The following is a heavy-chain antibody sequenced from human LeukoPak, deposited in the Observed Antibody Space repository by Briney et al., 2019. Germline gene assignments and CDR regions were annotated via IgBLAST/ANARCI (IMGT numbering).Heavy chain of an antibody. CDR3: ARQGAGIYYPFEY. CDR1: GGSIGSSTYY. J-gene: IGHJ4*02. D-gene: IGHD3-10*01. V-gene: IGHV4-39*01. Sequence: SETLSLTCTVSGGSIGSSTYYWGWIRQPPGKGLEWIGSIYYSGATYCIPSLKSRVTISVDTSKNQFSLRLSSVTAADTAVYYCARQGAGIYYPFEYWGQGTLVTVSS. CDR2: IYYSGAT.